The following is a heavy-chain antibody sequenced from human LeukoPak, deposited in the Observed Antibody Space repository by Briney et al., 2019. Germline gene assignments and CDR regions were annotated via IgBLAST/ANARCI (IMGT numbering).Heavy chain of an antibody. Sequence: PGGSLRLSCAASVFTFRVYAMTWVRQAPGKGLEWVSGISGSGSSTYSADSVKGRFTISRDNSNNTLYLQMNSLRAEDTALYYCAKAKITLIVVANPNSGALDIWGQGTMVTVSS. V-gene: IGHV3-23*01. J-gene: IGHJ3*02. D-gene: IGHD3-22*01. CDR2: ISGSGSST. CDR1: VFTFRVYA. CDR3: AKAKITLIVVANPNSGALDI.